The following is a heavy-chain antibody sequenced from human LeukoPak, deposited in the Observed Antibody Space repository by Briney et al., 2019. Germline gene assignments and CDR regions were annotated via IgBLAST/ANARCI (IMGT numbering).Heavy chain of an antibody. CDR1: GFTFSSYG. Sequence: PGGSLRLXCAASGFTFSSYGMSWVRRAPGKGLEWVSAISGSGGSTYYADSVKGRFTISRDSSKNTLYLQMNSLRAEDTAVYYCARDLSPSYWGQGTLVTVSS. CDR2: ISGSGGST. J-gene: IGHJ4*02. D-gene: IGHD2/OR15-2a*01. V-gene: IGHV3-23*01. CDR3: ARDLSPSY.